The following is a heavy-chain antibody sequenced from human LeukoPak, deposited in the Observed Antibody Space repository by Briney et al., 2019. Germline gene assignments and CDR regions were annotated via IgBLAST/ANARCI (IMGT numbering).Heavy chain of an antibody. CDR3: ASLRRIVVVPAATYYYYYGMDV. D-gene: IGHD2-2*01. CDR1: GYSISSSNW. V-gene: IGHV4-28*01. CDR2: IYYSGST. J-gene: IGHJ6*02. Sequence: SETLSLTCAVSGYSISSSNWWGWIRPPPGKGLEWIGYIYYSGSTYYNPSLKSRVTISVDTSKNQFSLKLSSVTAADTAVYYCASLRRIVVVPAATYYYYYGMDVWGQGTTVTVSS.